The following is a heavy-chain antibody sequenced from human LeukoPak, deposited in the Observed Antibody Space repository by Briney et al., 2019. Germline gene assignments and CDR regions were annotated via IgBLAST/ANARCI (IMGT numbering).Heavy chain of an antibody. D-gene: IGHD5-24*01. J-gene: IGHJ4*02. V-gene: IGHV3-48*01. CDR3: ARSRDGYNVFDY. CDR1: GFTFSSYS. Sequence: GGSLRLSCAASGFTFSSYSMNWVRQAPGKGLEWVSHITSSSSTIYYADSVKGRFTISRDNAKNSLFLQMNSLRAEDTAFYYWARSRDGYNVFDYWGQGTLVTVSS. CDR2: ITSSSSTI.